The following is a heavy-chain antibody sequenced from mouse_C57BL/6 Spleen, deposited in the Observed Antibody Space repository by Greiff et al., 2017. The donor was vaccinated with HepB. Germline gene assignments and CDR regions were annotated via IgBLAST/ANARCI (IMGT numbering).Heavy chain of an antibody. CDR1: GYTFTSYG. CDR2: IYPRSGNT. J-gene: IGHJ1*03. CDR3: ARSSNYVGYCYFDV. Sequence: QVQLQQSGAELARPGASVKLSCKASGYTFTSYGISWVKQRTGQGLEWIGEIYPRSGNTYYNEKFKGKATLTADKSSSTAYMELRSLTSEDSAVYFCARSSNYVGYCYFDVWGTGTTVTVSS. D-gene: IGHD2-5*01. V-gene: IGHV1-81*01.